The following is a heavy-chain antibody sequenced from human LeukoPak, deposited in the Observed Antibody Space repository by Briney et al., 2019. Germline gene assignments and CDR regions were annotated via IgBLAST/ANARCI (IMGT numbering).Heavy chain of an antibody. D-gene: IGHD6-13*01. V-gene: IGHV1-18*01. CDR2: ISAYNGNT. J-gene: IGHJ5*02. Sequence: WASVTVSCKASGYTFTSYGISWVRQAPGQGLEWMGWISAYNGNTNYAQKLQGRVTMTTDTSTSTAYMELRSLRSDDTAVYYCARGPGIAAAGLNDPWGQGTLVTVSS. CDR1: GYTFTSYG. CDR3: ARGPGIAAAGLNDP.